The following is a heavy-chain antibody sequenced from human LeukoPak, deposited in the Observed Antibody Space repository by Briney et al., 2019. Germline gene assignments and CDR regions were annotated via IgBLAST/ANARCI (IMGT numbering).Heavy chain of an antibody. CDR2: ISSSGSTT. D-gene: IGHD2-15*01. V-gene: IGHV3-48*03. J-gene: IGHJ3*02. CDR1: GFTFSSYE. Sequence: GGSLRLSCAASGFTFSSYEMNWVRQASGKGLEWVPYISSSGSTTYYADSVKGRFTISRDNAKNSLYLQMNSLRAEDTAVYYCAGLLLSPDAFDIWGQGTMVTVSS. CDR3: AGLLLSPDAFDI.